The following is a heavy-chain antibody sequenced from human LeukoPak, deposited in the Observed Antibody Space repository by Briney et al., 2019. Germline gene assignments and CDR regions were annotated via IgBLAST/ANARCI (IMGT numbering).Heavy chain of an antibody. CDR2: ISSSSSYI. D-gene: IGHD3-3*01. V-gene: IGHV3-21*01. CDR1: GFTFSSYS. CDR3: ARDHLESPNAFDI. J-gene: IGHJ3*02. Sequence: GGSLRLSCAASGFTFSSYSMNWVRQAPGKGLEWVSSISSSSSYIYYADSVKGRFTISRDNAKNSLYLQMNSLRAEDTAVYYCARDHLESPNAFDIWGQGTMVTVSS.